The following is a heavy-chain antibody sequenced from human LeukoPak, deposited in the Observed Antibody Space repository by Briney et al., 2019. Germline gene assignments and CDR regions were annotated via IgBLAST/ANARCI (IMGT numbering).Heavy chain of an antibody. J-gene: IGHJ3*02. CDR1: GGSISSGSYY. V-gene: IGHV4-61*02. CDR3: ARGFGVVIMEDAFDI. Sequence: PLETLSLTCTVSGGSISSGSYYWSWIRQPAGKGLEWIGRIYTSGNTNYNPSLRGRVTISVDTPKNQFSLKLSSVTAADTAVYYCARGFGVVIMEDAFDIWGQGTMVTVSS. D-gene: IGHD3-3*01. CDR2: IYTSGNT.